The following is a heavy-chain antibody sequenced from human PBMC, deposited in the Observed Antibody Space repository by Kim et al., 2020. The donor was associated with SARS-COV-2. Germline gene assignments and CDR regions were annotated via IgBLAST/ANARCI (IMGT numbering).Heavy chain of an antibody. Sequence: ASVKVSCKASGYTFTSYAMHWVRQAPGQRLEWMGWINAGNGNTKYSQKFQGRVTITRDTSASTAYMELSSLRSEDTAVYYCARAPDQYSSGWYDYYYYGMDVWCQGTTVTVSS. CDR3: ARAPDQYSSGWYDYYYYGMDV. CDR2: INAGNGNT. V-gene: IGHV1-3*01. J-gene: IGHJ6*02. D-gene: IGHD6-19*01. CDR1: GYTFTSYA.